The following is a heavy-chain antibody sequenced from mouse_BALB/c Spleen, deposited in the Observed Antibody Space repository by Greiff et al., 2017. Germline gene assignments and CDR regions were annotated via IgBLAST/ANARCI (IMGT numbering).Heavy chain of an antibody. CDR3: ARGGLRTFYWYFDV. V-gene: IGHV1-87*01. CDR1: GYTFTSYW. D-gene: IGHD1-1*01. Sequence: QVQLQQSGAELARPGASVKLSCKASGYTFTSYWMQWVKQRPGQGLEWIGAIYPGDGDTRYTQKFKGKATLTADKSSSTAYMQLSSLASEDSAVYYCARGGLRTFYWYFDVWGAGTTVTVSS. J-gene: IGHJ1*01. CDR2: IYPGDGDT.